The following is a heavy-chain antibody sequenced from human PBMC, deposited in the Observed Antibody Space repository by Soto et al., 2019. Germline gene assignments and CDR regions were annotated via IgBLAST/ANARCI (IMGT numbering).Heavy chain of an antibody. J-gene: IGHJ6*02. CDR2: INPNSGDT. CDR3: ARRDYGIHGMDV. D-gene: IGHD4-17*01. Sequence: QVQLVQSGAEVKKPGASVMVSCKASGYSFTVYYMYWVRQAPGQGLEWMGWINPNSGDTKYAQKFQGRVTMPRATSISTAYMEVRRLRSDDTAVYYCARRDYGIHGMDVWGQGTMVTVSS. CDR1: GYSFTVYY. V-gene: IGHV1-2*02.